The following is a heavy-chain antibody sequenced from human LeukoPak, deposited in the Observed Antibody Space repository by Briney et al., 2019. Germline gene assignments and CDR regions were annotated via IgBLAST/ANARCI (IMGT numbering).Heavy chain of an antibody. V-gene: IGHV1-18*01. Sequence: GASVKVSCKASGYTFTSYGISWVRQAPGQGLEWMGWISAYNGNTNYAQKLQGRVTMTTDTSTSTAYMELRSLRSDDTAVYYCARGAYSSGWYPGGYYYYYMDVWGKGTTVTVSS. CDR3: ARGAYSSGWYPGGYYYYYMDV. J-gene: IGHJ6*03. CDR1: GYTFTSYG. D-gene: IGHD6-19*01. CDR2: ISAYNGNT.